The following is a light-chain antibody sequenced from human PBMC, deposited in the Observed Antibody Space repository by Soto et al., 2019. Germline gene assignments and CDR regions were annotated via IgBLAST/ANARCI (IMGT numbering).Light chain of an antibody. J-gene: IGLJ1*01. V-gene: IGLV2-14*01. CDR3: SSYTSSNTEV. Sequence: QSALTQPASVSGSPGQSITISCTGTSSDVGGYNYVSWYQQHPGKAPKLMIYDVTDRPSGVSNRFSGSKSANTASLTISGLQAEDEADYYCSSYTSSNTEVFGTGTKVTVL. CDR2: DVT. CDR1: SSDVGGYNY.